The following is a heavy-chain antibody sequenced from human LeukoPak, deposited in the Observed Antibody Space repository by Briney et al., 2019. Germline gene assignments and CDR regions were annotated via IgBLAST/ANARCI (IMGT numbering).Heavy chain of an antibody. CDR1: GFTFSSYT. D-gene: IGHD6-25*01. CDR2: IPSSSSSK. V-gene: IGHV3-21*01. CDR3: ARAGRLPHPQYYFDS. Sequence: GVSLRLSCVASGFTFSSYTKNWVRQAPEKGLEWVSSIPSSSSSKYYADSVKGRFTISRDNAKNSLYLQLNSLRAEDTAVYYCARAGRLPHPQYYFDSWGLGTLVTVSS. J-gene: IGHJ4*02.